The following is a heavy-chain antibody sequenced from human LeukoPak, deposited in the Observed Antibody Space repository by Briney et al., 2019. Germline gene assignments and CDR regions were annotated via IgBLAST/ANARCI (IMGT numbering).Heavy chain of an antibody. D-gene: IGHD5-18*01. CDR1: GFTFSSYS. CDR2: TSSSTYI. J-gene: IGHJ4*02. Sequence: SGGSLRLSCAASGFTFSSYSMNWVRQTPGKGLEWVSSTSSSTYIYYADSVKGRFTISRDNAKNSLYLQMNSLRAEDTAVYYCAREPTAMILWGQGTLVTVSS. V-gene: IGHV3-21*01. CDR3: AREPTAMIL.